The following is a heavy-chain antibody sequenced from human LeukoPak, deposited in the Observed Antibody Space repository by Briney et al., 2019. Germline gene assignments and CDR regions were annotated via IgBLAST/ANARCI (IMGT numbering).Heavy chain of an antibody. CDR1: GGSISSYY. J-gene: IGHJ5*02. CDR2: IYYSGST. Sequence: PSETLSLTCTVSGGSISSYYWSWIRQPPGKGLEWIGSIYYSGSTYYNPSLKSRVTISVDTSKNQFSLKLSSVTAADTAVYYCARGRVWGSYRYGWFDPWGQGTLVTVSS. CDR3: ARGRVWGSYRYGWFDP. V-gene: IGHV4-59*08. D-gene: IGHD3-16*02.